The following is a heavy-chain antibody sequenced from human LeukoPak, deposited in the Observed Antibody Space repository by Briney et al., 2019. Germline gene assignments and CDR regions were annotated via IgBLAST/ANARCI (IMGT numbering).Heavy chain of an antibody. CDR1: GYTFTSYG. CDR2: ISAYNGNT. CDR3: AKDHFHPIAVVTFDY. V-gene: IGHV1-18*01. J-gene: IGHJ4*02. D-gene: IGHD6-19*01. Sequence: ASVKVSCKASGYTFTSYGISWVRQAPGQGLEWMGWISAYNGNTNYAQKLQGRVTMTTDTSTSTAYMELRSLRSDDTAVYYCAKDHFHPIAVVTFDYWGQGTLVTVSS.